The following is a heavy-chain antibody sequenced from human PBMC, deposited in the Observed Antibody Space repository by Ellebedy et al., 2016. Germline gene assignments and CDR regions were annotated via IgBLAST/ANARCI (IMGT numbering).Heavy chain of an antibody. CDR3: AKIEFGNEYGDSAFGH. CDR2: ISTSGSDT. Sequence: GESLKISCAASGFTFSSYAMSWVRQAPGKGLECVSVISTSGSDTYYADSVKGRLTISRDNSKNTLYLQMNSLRAEDTAVYFCAKIEFGNEYGDSAFGHWGQGTLVSVSS. V-gene: IGHV3-23*01. J-gene: IGHJ4*02. D-gene: IGHD4-17*01. CDR1: GFTFSSYA.